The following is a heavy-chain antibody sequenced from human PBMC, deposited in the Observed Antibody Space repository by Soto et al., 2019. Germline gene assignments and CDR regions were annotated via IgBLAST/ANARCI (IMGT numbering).Heavy chain of an antibody. V-gene: IGHV3-30*03. CDR2: ISYDGSNK. CDR1: GFTFSSYG. CDR3: ATSYSSGWYERYYFDY. D-gene: IGHD6-19*01. J-gene: IGHJ4*02. Sequence: QVQLVESGGGVVQPGRSLRLSCAASGFTFSSYGMHWVRQAPGKGLEWVAVISYDGSNKYYADSVKSRFTISRDNSKNTLYLQMNSLRAEDTAVYYCATSYSSGWYERYYFDYWGQGTLVTVSS.